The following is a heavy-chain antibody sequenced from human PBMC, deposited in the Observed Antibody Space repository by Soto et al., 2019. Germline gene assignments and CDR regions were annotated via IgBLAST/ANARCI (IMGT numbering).Heavy chain of an antibody. CDR1: GGSVSSGSHY. CDR2: IYYSGST. V-gene: IGHV4-61*03. Sequence: PSETLSLTCTVSGGSVSSGSHYWSWIRQPPGKGLEWIGNIYYSGSTKYNPSLKSRVTISVDRSRNHFSLNLRSVTTADTALYYCARDKYYDIWSGYVGFDTWGQGTLVTVSS. D-gene: IGHD3-3*01. CDR3: ARDKYYDIWSGYVGFDT. J-gene: IGHJ5*02.